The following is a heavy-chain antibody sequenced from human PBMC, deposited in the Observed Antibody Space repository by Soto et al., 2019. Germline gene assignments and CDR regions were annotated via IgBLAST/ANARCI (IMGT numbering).Heavy chain of an antibody. V-gene: IGHV1-69*12. CDR1: GGTFSSYA. J-gene: IGHJ4*02. CDR3: AGGDSGGSSGYYYTGGDY. CDR2: IIPIFGTA. D-gene: IGHD3-22*01. Sequence: QVQLVQSGAEVKKPGSSVKVSCKASGGTFSSYAISWVRQAPGQGLEWMGGIIPIFGTADYAQKFQGRVTSNAHESTSTAYKERSGLGSEDPAVYYCAGGDSGGSSGYYYTGGDYWGQGTLVTVSS.